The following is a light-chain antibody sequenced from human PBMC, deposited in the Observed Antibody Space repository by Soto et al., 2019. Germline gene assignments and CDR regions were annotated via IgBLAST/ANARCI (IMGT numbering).Light chain of an antibody. CDR2: DAS. J-gene: IGKJ1*01. CDR1: QSVSSSY. CDR3: QQYGNSPLT. V-gene: IGKV3-20*01. Sequence: EIVLTQSPGTLSLSPGERATLSCRASQSVSSSYLAWYQQKPGQAPRLFIYDASSRATGIPDRFSGSGSGTDFTLTISGLESEDFAVYYCQQYGNSPLTFGQGTKVDIK.